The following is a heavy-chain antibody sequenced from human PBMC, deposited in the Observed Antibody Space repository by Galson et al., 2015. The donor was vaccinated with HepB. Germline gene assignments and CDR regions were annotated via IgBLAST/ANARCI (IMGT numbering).Heavy chain of an antibody. J-gene: IGHJ4*02. CDR2: INAGNGNT. D-gene: IGHD5-18*01. CDR3: ARDSGYSYGYDHIDY. Sequence: QSGAEVKKPGESLKISCKASGYTFTSYAMHWVRQAPGQRLEWMGWINAGNGNTKYSQKFQGRVTITRDTSASTAYMELSSLRSEDTAVYYCARDSGYSYGYDHIDYWGQGTLVTVSS. CDR1: GYTFTSYA. V-gene: IGHV1-3*01.